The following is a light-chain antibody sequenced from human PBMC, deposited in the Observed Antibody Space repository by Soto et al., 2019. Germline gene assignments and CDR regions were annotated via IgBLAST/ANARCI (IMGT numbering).Light chain of an antibody. CDR2: GVS. J-gene: IGKJ3*01. V-gene: IGKV3-20*01. CDR3: QQYGVSPFT. Sequence: EIVLTQSPGXLXLSPXXXXXXXXXAXXXXXXNYLAWYQHKPGQAPRLLISGVSRRATGIPDRFGGSGSGTDFTLTISRLEPADFAVYYCQQYGVSPFTFGPGTKVEMK. CDR1: XXXXXNY.